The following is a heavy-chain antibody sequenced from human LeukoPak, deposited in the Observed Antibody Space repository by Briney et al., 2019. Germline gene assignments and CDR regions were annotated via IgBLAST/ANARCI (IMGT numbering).Heavy chain of an antibody. Sequence: PGGSLRLSCAASGFTVSSNYMSWVRQAPGKGLEWVSVIYSGGSTYYADSVKGRFTISRDNPKNTLYLQMNSLRAEDTAVYYCAGMLGYYDSSGYYYVGDYWGQGTLVTVSS. D-gene: IGHD3-22*01. CDR2: IYSGGST. V-gene: IGHV3-66*01. CDR1: GFTVSSNY. J-gene: IGHJ4*02. CDR3: AGMLGYYDSSGYYYVGDY.